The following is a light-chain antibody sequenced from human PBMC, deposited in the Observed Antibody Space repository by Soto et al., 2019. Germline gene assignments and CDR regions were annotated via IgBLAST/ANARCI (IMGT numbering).Light chain of an antibody. J-gene: IGLJ1*01. CDR2: EVT. Sequence: QSALTQPPSASGSPGQSVTISCTGSNSDVGGYDYVSWYQQHPGKAPKLLIYEVTKRPSGVPDRISGSKSGNTASLTVSGLQTEDEADYYCSSYAGTSILYVFGGGTKVTVL. V-gene: IGLV2-8*01. CDR1: NSDVGGYDY. CDR3: SSYAGTSILYV.